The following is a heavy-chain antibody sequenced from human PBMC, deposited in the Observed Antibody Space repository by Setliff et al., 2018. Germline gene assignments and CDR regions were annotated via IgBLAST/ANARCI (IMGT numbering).Heavy chain of an antibody. D-gene: IGHD2-15*01. CDR1: GGSISSYY. CDR2: IYIGGSA. J-gene: IGHJ4*02. V-gene: IGHV4-4*07. Sequence: PSETLSLTCTVSGGSISSYYWSWIRQPAGKGLEWIGHIYIGGSANYNPSLKSRVTMSMDTSKNQFSLKVNSVTAADTAVYYCARSFSRSEKFLLDYWGQGALVTVSS. CDR3: ARSFSRSEKFLLDY.